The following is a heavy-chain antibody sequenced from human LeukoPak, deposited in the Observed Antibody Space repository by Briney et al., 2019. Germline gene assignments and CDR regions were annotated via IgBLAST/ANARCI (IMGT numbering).Heavy chain of an antibody. J-gene: IGHJ2*01. CDR3: ARDENGDSDFDL. Sequence: GGSLRLSCAAAGFIFSNYDMNWVRQAPGKGLEWVSFISSGGSTIFYADSVKGRFTISRDDAKNSLYVQMNNLRVEDTAVYYCARDENGDSDFDLWGRGTLVTVSS. CDR1: GFIFSNYD. D-gene: IGHD5-12*01. V-gene: IGHV3-48*01. CDR2: ISSGGSTI.